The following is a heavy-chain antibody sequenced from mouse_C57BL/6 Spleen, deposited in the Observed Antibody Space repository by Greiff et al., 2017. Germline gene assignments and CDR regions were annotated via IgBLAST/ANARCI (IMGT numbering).Heavy chain of an antibody. CDR3: ARMDYYGSSPWFAY. Sequence: QVQLQQSGPELVKPGASVKISCKASGYTFTDYYINWVKQRPGQGLEWIGWIFPGSGSTYYNEKFKGKATLTVDKSSSTAYMLLSSLTSEDSAVYFCARMDYYGSSPWFAYWGQGTLITVSA. CDR2: IFPGSGST. V-gene: IGHV1-75*01. J-gene: IGHJ3*01. CDR1: GYTFTDYY. D-gene: IGHD1-1*01.